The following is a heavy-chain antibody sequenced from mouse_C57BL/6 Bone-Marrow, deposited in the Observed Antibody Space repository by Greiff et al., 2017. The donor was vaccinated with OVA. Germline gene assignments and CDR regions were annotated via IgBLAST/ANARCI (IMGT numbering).Heavy chain of an antibody. CDR1: GYAFSSYW. D-gene: IGHD1-1*01. Sequence: QVQLKESGAELVKPGASVKISCKASGYAFSSYWMNWVKQRPGKGLEWIGQIYPGDGDTNYNGKFKGKATLTADKSSSTAYMQLSSLTSEDSAVYFCARWGTVVAPYFDYWGQGTTLTVSS. V-gene: IGHV1-80*01. CDR3: ARWGTVVAPYFDY. CDR2: IYPGDGDT. J-gene: IGHJ2*01.